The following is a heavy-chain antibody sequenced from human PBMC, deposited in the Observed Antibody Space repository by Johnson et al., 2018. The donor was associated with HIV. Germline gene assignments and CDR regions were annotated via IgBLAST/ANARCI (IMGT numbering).Heavy chain of an antibody. J-gene: IGHJ3*02. CDR1: GFTFSSYA. CDR2: ISYDGRYK. D-gene: IGHD1-26*01. CDR3: ARDPSGISAEVTPNARFAI. Sequence: QVQLVESGGGVVQPGRSLRLSCAASGFTFSSYAMHWVRQAPGKGLEWVAVISYDGRYKYYADSVKGRFTISSDNSKNTLYLQMNSLRAEDTAVYYCARDPSGISAEVTPNARFAIWCQGTMVTVSS. V-gene: IGHV3-30*14.